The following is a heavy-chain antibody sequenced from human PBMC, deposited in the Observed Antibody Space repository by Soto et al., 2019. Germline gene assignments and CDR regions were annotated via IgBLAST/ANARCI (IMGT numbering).Heavy chain of an antibody. Sequence: GWSLRLSCESSVFIFTNFWMHWVRQVPGKGLVWVSRIDTSGSSTSYADSVKGRFTISRDNAKNTVSLQMNSLRAEDTGVYYCAKDSWYFDLWSQGSLVTVSS. D-gene: IGHD6-13*01. J-gene: IGHJ4*02. CDR3: AKDSWYFDL. CDR1: VFIFTNFW. V-gene: IGHV3-74*01. CDR2: IDTSGSST.